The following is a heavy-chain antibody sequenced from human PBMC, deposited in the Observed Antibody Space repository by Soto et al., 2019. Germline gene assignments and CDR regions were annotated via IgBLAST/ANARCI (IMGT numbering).Heavy chain of an antibody. J-gene: IGHJ5*02. V-gene: IGHV3-7*03. CDR3: VRGGGTFVT. Sequence: GGSLGLSFAASGFTFNAYWMTWVRQAPGKGLEWVCNIKEDGSEEDYVDSVRGRFTISRDNAKNLLFLEVSSLRADDTDVYYCVRGGGTFVTWGQGAQVTVSS. D-gene: IGHD3-16*01. CDR2: IKEDGSEE. CDR1: GFTFNAYW.